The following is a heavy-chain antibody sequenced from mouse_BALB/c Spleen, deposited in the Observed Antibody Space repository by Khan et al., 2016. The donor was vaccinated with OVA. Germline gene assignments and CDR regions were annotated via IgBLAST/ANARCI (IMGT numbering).Heavy chain of an antibody. J-gene: IGHJ2*01. V-gene: IGHV1-7*01. Sequence: QVQLQQSGAELAKPGASVKMSCKASGYTFINYWILWIKQRPGQGLEWIGYINPSTGYTEYNQNFKDKAKLTADKSSSTAYMQLSSLTSEDSTVYYCARRGLRWDFDYWGQGTTRTVSS. D-gene: IGHD1-1*01. CDR2: INPSTGYT. CDR1: GYTFINYW. CDR3: ARRGLRWDFDY.